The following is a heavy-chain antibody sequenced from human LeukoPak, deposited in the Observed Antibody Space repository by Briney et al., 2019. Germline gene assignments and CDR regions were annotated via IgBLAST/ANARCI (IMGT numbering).Heavy chain of an antibody. J-gene: IGHJ2*01. D-gene: IGHD2-2*01. CDR2: IYSDGRT. CDR1: GFTVSSNY. Sequence: GGSLRLSCAASGFTVSSNYMSWVRQAPGKGLEWLSIIYSDGRTYHADSVRGRFTVSRDNSNNTLYLQMNSLRAEDTAVYYCARVSLVSAVTWYFDLWGRGALLTVSS. V-gene: IGHV3-53*01. CDR3: ARVSLVSAVTWYFDL.